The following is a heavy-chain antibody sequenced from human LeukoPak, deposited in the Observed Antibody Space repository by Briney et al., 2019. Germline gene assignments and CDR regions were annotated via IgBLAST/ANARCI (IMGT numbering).Heavy chain of an antibody. CDR1: GFTFSSYA. D-gene: IGHD2-8*01. CDR3: AKWARYCTNGVCYYFDY. Sequence: GGSLRLSCAASGFTFSSYAMHWVRQAPGKGLEWVAVISFDESNKYYADSVKGRFTISRDNSKNTLYLQMNSLRAEDTAVYYCAKWARYCTNGVCYYFDYWGQGTLVTVSS. V-gene: IGHV3-30*04. J-gene: IGHJ4*02. CDR2: ISFDESNK.